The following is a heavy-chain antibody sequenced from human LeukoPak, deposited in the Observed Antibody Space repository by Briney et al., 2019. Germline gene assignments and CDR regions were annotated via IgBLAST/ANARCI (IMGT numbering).Heavy chain of an antibody. Sequence: GGSLRLSCAASGFTFSSYAMSWVRQAPGKGLEWVSAISGSGGSTYYADSVKGRFTISRDNSKNTLYLQMNSLRAEDTAVYYCARVTEDYYYYYYMDVWGKGTTVTVSS. CDR1: GFTFSSYA. CDR3: ARVTEDYYYYYYMDV. CDR2: ISGSGGST. V-gene: IGHV3-23*01. J-gene: IGHJ6*03.